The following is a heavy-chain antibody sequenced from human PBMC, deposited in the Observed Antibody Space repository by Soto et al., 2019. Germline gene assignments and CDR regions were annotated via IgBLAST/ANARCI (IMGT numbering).Heavy chain of an antibody. CDR2: ISSSSSYI. D-gene: IGHD2-15*01. CDR3: VRDQDTYGQAVFDS. V-gene: IGHV3-21*01. CDR1: GFTFSSYS. J-gene: IGHJ4*02. Sequence: GGSLRLSCAASGFTFSSYSMNWVRQAPGKGLEWVSSISSSSSYIYYADSVKGRFTISRDKAKSTLFLQMNSLRVDDTALYYCVRDQDTYGQAVFDSWGQGTLVTVSS.